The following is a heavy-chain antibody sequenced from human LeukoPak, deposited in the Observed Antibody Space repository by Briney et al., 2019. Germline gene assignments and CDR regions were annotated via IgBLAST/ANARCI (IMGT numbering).Heavy chain of an antibody. Sequence: SETLSLTCTVSGGSISSSSYYWGWIRQPPGKGLEWIGSIYYSGSTYYNPSLKSRVTISVDTSKNQFSLKLSSVTAADTAVYYCARHHYDSSGYYYEGALDYWGQGTLVTVSS. J-gene: IGHJ4*02. CDR3: ARHHYDSSGYYYEGALDY. D-gene: IGHD3-22*01. V-gene: IGHV4-39*01. CDR2: IYYSGST. CDR1: GGSISSSSYY.